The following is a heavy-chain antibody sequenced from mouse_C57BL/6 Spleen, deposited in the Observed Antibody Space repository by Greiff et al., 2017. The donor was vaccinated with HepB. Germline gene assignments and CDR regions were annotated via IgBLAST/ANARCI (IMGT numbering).Heavy chain of an antibody. D-gene: IGHD1-1*01. CDR3: ARAVVHWYFDV. Sequence: QVHVKQSGPGLVQPSQSLSITCTVSGFSLPSYGVHWVRQSPGKGLEWLGVIWSGGSTDYNAAFISRLSISKDNSKSQVFFKMNSLQADDTAIYYCARAVVHWYFDVWGTGTTVTVSS. J-gene: IGHJ1*03. CDR1: GFSLPSYG. CDR2: IWSGGST. V-gene: IGHV2-2*01.